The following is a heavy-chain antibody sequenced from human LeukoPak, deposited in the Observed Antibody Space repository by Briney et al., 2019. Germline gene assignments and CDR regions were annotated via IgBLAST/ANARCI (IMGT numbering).Heavy chain of an antibody. CDR2: ISGSGGST. Sequence: GGSLRLTCAASGFTFSSYAMSWVRRAPGKGLEWVSAISGSGGSTYYADSVKGRFTISRDNSKNTLYLQMNSLRAEDTAVYYCAKKRRAATITFSGYLGAMDYWGQGTLVTVSS. CDR3: AKKRRAATITFSGYLGAMDY. V-gene: IGHV3-23*01. J-gene: IGHJ4*02. D-gene: IGHD5-24*01. CDR1: GFTFSSYA.